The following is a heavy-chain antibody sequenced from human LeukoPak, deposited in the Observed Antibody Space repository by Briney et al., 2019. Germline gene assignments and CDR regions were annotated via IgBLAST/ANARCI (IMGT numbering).Heavy chain of an antibody. J-gene: IGHJ4*02. CDR1: GFTFSSYG. Sequence: GRSLRLSCAASGFTFSSYGMHWVRQATGKGLEWVAVIWYDGSNKYYADSVKGRFTISRDNSKNTLYLQMNSLRAEDTAVYYCAREHVLLWFGELLDWGQGTLVTVSS. CDR3: AREHVLLWFGELLD. V-gene: IGHV3-33*01. D-gene: IGHD3-10*01. CDR2: IWYDGSNK.